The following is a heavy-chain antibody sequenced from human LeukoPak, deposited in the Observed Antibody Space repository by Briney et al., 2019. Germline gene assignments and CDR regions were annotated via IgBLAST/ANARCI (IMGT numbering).Heavy chain of an antibody. CDR1: GGTFSSYA. CDR3: AREKGRVWFGELSAFDI. D-gene: IGHD3-10*01. J-gene: IGHJ3*02. Sequence: ASVTVSCKASGGTFSSYAISWVRQAPGQGLEWMGRIIPILGIANYAQKFQGRVTITADKSTSTAYMELSSLRSEDTAVYYCAREKGRVWFGELSAFDIWGQGTMVTVSS. V-gene: IGHV1-69*04. CDR2: IIPILGIA.